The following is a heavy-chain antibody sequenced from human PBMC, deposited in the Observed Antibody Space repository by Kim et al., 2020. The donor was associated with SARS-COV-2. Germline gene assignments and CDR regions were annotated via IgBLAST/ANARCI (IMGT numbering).Heavy chain of an antibody. Sequence: TANYAQKFPGRVTITADQSTSTAYMELSSLRSEDTAVYYCARGRGVFDPWGQGTLVTVSS. CDR2: TA. CDR3: ARGRGVFDP. J-gene: IGHJ5*02. V-gene: IGHV1-69*01.